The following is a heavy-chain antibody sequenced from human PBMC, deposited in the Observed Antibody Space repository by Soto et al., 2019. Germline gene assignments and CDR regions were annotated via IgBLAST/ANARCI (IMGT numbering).Heavy chain of an antibody. CDR2: ILPMLDIT. D-gene: IGHD6-13*01. CDR3: TRGSWSAETFDI. Sequence: QVQLVQSGAEVKKPGSSVKVSCKASGGTFSTYTIIWVRQAPGQGLEWMGRILPMLDITNSAQRFQGRVTITADKSTSTAYLELSSLRSEATAVYYCTRGSWSAETFDIWGRGTMVTVSS. V-gene: IGHV1-69*02. J-gene: IGHJ3*02. CDR1: GGTFSTYT.